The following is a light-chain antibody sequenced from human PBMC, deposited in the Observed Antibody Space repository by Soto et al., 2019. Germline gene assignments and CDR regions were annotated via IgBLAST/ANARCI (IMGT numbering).Light chain of an antibody. CDR2: GAS. J-gene: IGKJ5*01. CDR1: QSVTNSY. Sequence: EIVLTQSPDTLSLSPGEVATLSCRASQSVTNSYLAWYQQKPGQAPRLLIYGASSRATGIPARFSGSGSGTDFTLTISSLEPEDFAVYYCQQRGDWPPITFGQGTRLEIK. CDR3: QQRGDWPPIT. V-gene: IGKV3-11*01.